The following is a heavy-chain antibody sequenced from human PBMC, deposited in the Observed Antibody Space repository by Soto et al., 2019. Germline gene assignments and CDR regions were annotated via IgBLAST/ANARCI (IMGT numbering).Heavy chain of an antibody. CDR2: IIPIFGTA. D-gene: IGHD3-22*01. V-gene: IGHV1-69*13. J-gene: IGHJ4*02. Sequence: SVKVSCKASGGTFSSYAISWVRQAPGQGLEWMGGIIPIFGTANYAQKFQGRVTITADESTSTAYMELSSLRSEDTAVYYCARSYYYDSSGYYGYWDQGTLVTVSS. CDR1: GGTFSSYA. CDR3: ARSYYYDSSGYYGY.